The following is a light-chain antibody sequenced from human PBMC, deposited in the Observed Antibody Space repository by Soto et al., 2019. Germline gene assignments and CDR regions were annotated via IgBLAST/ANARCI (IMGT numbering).Light chain of an antibody. CDR2: LDRSGSY. Sequence: QLVLTQSSSASASLGSSVKLTCILSSGHSTYVIAWHQQQPGKAPRFLMTLDRSGSYNRGSGVPDRFSGSSSGADRYLTISNLQFEDEGDYYCETWYSNTHKVFGGGTKLTVL. CDR3: ETWYSNTHKV. CDR1: SGHSTYV. V-gene: IGLV4-60*02. J-gene: IGLJ3*02.